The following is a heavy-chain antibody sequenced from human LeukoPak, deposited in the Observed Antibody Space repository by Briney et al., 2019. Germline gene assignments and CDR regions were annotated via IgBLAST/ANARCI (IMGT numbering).Heavy chain of an antibody. CDR2: ISGSGGST. Sequence: GGSLRLSCAASGFTFSRYAMSWVRQAPGKGLEWVSAISGSGGSTYYADSVKGRFTISRDNSKNTLYLQMNSLRAEDPAVYYGAISPPRRYGMDVWGQGTTVTVS. CDR1: GFTFSRYA. J-gene: IGHJ6*02. CDR3: AISPPRRYGMDV. V-gene: IGHV3-23*01.